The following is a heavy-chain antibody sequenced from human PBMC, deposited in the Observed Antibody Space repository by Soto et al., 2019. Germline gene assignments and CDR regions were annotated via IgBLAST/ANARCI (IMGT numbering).Heavy chain of an antibody. J-gene: IGHJ4*02. D-gene: IGHD2-15*01. CDR2: LNGIGSVT. CDR3: VREGYWGLDH. CDR1: GFTFSSHW. V-gene: IGHV3-74*01. Sequence: GRSLRLSCTASGFTFSSHWMHWVRQAPGKGLVWVSRLNGIGSVTHYADSVRGRFTISRDNARNTLYLQMNSLRADDTAVYYCVREGYWGLDHWGQGTLVTVSS.